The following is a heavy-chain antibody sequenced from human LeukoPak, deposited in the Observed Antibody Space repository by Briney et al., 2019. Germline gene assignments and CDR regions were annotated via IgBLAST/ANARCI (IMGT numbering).Heavy chain of an antibody. CDR1: GFTFSSYS. CDR3: ASEVRYCSSTSCSDY. J-gene: IGHJ4*02. D-gene: IGHD2-2*01. CDR2: ISSSSSYI. Sequence: PGGSLRLSCAASGFTFSSYSMNWDRQAPGKGLEWVSSISSSSSYIYYADSVKGRFTISRDNAKNSLYLQMNSLRAEDTAVYYCASEVRYCSSTSCSDYWGQGTLVTVSS. V-gene: IGHV3-21*01.